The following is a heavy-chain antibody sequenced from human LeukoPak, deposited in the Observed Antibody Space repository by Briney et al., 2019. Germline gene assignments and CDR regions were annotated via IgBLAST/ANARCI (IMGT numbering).Heavy chain of an antibody. J-gene: IGHJ3*02. CDR3: AKYYDKAFDI. D-gene: IGHD3-22*01. CDR1: GFTVSSNY. CDR2: IYSGGSA. Sequence: GGSLRLSCAASGFTVSSNYLSWVRQAPGKGLEWVSTIYSGGSAYYADSVKGRFTISRDNSKNTLYLQMNSLRAEDTAVYYCAKYYDKAFDIWGQGTMVTVSS. V-gene: IGHV3-53*01.